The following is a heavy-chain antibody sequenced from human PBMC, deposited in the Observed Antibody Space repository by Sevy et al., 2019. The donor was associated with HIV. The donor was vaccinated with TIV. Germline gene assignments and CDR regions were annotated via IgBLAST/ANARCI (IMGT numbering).Heavy chain of an antibody. CDR1: GFTFSFYD. J-gene: IGHJ4*02. V-gene: IGHV3-13*01. Sequence: GGSLRLSCAASGFTFSFYDMHWVRQATGKGLEWVSGFGIAGDTYYAGSVKDRFTISRDNAKNSLYLQMNSLRAGDTAVYYCARKSTSYSHFDYWGQGTLVTVSS. D-gene: IGHD1-26*01. CDR2: FGIAGDT. CDR3: ARKSTSYSHFDY.